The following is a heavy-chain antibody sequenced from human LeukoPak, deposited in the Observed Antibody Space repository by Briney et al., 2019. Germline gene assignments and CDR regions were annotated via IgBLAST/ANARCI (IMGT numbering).Heavy chain of an antibody. Sequence: PGGSLRLSCAASGFTFSNYWMSWVRQAPGKGLEWVSGIKWNGDSTGYADSVKGRFTISRDNAKNFLYLQMNSLRAEDTALYYCARMSGSGYFFYFDYWGQGTLVTVSS. D-gene: IGHD3-22*01. CDR3: ARMSGSGYFFYFDY. J-gene: IGHJ4*02. V-gene: IGHV3-20*04. CDR1: GFTFSNYW. CDR2: IKWNGDST.